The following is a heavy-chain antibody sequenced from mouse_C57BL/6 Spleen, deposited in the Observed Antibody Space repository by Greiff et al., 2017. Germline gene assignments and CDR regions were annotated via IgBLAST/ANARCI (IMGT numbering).Heavy chain of an antibody. D-gene: IGHD2-3*01. Sequence: QVQLQQSGPELVKPGASVKISCKASGYAFSSSWMNWVKQRPGKGLEWIGRIYPGDGDTNYNGKFKGKATLTADKSSSTAYMQLSSLTSEDSAVYFCARDDGYRYAMDYWGQGTSVTVSS. CDR3: ARDDGYRYAMDY. J-gene: IGHJ4*01. CDR1: GYAFSSSW. CDR2: IYPGDGDT. V-gene: IGHV1-82*01.